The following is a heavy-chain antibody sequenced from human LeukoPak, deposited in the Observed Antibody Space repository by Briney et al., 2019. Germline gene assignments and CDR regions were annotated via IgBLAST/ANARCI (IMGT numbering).Heavy chain of an antibody. CDR3: ARAPSEIGGYYPEYFRH. CDR1: GFTFSSYW. D-gene: IGHD3-22*01. CDR2: IKSDGST. V-gene: IGHV3-74*01. J-gene: IGHJ1*01. Sequence: GGSLRLSCAASGFTFSSYWMHWVRQAPGKRQVWVSRIKSDGSTNYADSVKGRFTLSRDNAKNTVSLQMNSLRAKDTGVYYCARAPSEIGGYYPEYFRHWGQGTLVTVS.